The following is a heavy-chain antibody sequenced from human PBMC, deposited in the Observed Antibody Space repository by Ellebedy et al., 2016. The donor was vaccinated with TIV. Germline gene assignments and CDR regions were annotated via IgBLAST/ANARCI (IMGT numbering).Heavy chain of an antibody. Sequence: SETLSLXCTVSGGSISSYYWSWIRQPPGKGLEWIGYIYYSGSTNYNPSLKSRVTISVDTSKNQFSLKLSSVTAADTAVYYCARAPSRSAEDYWGQGTLVTVSS. CDR1: GGSISSYY. CDR3: ARAPSRSAEDY. J-gene: IGHJ4*02. V-gene: IGHV4-59*01. CDR2: IYYSGST.